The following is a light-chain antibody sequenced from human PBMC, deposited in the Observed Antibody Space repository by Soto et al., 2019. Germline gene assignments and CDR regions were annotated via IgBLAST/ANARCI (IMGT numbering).Light chain of an antibody. CDR3: CSYTRSNTGV. CDR2: DVS. CDR1: SSDVGAYNH. Sequence: QSVLTQPASVSGSPGQSITISCTGTSSDVGAYNHVSWYQHHPGKAPKSMIYDVSNRPSGVSNRFSGSKSGNTASLTISGLQPEDEADYYCCSYTRSNTGVFGGGTKLTVL. J-gene: IGLJ3*02. V-gene: IGLV2-14*01.